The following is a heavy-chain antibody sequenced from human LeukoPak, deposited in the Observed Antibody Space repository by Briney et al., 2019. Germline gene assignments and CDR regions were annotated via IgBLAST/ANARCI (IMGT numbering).Heavy chain of an antibody. J-gene: IGHJ4*02. CDR2: ISASGGST. Sequence: GGSLRLSCAASGFTFNTYAMSWVRQAPGKGLEWVSGISASGGSTYYADSVKGRFTISRDNSKDTLYLQMNSLRAEDTAVYYCASGYCDYWGQGTLVTVSS. V-gene: IGHV3-23*01. CDR3: ASGYCDY. D-gene: IGHD3-22*01. CDR1: GFTFNTYA.